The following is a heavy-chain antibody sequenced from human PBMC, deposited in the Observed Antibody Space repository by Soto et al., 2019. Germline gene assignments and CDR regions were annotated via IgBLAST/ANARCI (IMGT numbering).Heavy chain of an antibody. CDR2: IIPIFGTA. V-gene: IGHV1-69*13. CDR3: ARDGPWGFGEILGY. Sequence: SVKVSCKASGGTFSSYAIIWVRQAPGQGLEWMGGIIPIFGTANYAQKFQGRVTITADESTSTAYMELSSLRSEDTAVYYCARDGPWGFGEILGYWGQGTLVTVSS. D-gene: IGHD3-10*01. CDR1: GGTFSSYA. J-gene: IGHJ4*02.